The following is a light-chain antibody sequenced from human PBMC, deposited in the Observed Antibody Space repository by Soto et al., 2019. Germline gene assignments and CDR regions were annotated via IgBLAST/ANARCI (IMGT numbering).Light chain of an antibody. Sequence: QSVLTQPPSASATPGQRITISCFGSSSNIGSNYGYWYQQLPGTAPKLLISRDDERPSGVPDRFSGSKSGTSASLAITGLQAEDEADYYCQSYDSSLSGSVFGGGTKLTVL. CDR2: RDD. CDR1: SSNIGSNY. V-gene: IGLV1-47*01. CDR3: QSYDSSLSGSV. J-gene: IGLJ2*01.